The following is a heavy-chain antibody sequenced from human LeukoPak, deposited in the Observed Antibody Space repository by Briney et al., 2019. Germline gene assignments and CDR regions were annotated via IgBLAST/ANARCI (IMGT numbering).Heavy chain of an antibody. D-gene: IGHD3-10*01. CDR3: ARYTWLGYYKDV. J-gene: IGHJ6*03. V-gene: IGHV3-21*01. CDR2: ISSSSSYI. Sequence: PGGSLRLSCAASGFTFSSYSMNWVRQAPGKGLEWVSSISSSSSYIYYADSVKGRFTISRDNAKNSLYLQMNSLRAEDTAVYYCARYTWLGYYKDVWGKGTTVTVSS. CDR1: GFTFSSYS.